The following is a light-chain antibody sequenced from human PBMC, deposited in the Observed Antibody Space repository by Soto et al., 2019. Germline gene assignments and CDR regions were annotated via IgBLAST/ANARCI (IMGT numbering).Light chain of an antibody. J-gene: IGLJ1*01. CDR1: SSNIGAGYD. V-gene: IGLV1-40*01. CDR2: GNS. CDR3: QSYDSSLSGYV. Sequence: QSVLTQPPAVSGAAGQRVTISCTGSSSNIGAGYDVHWYQQLPGTAPKLLIYGNSNRPSGVPDRFSGSKSGTSASLAITGLQAGDEADYYCQSYDSSLSGYVFGTGPKVTVL.